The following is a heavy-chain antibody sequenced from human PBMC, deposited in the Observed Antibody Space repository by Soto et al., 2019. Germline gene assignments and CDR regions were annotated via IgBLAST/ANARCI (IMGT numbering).Heavy chain of an antibody. V-gene: IGHV1-69*02. J-gene: IGHJ3*02. CDR1: GGTFSSYT. CDR3: ARPLASCNSIGCWSAFDI. Sequence: SVKVSCKASGGTFSSYTISWVRQAPGQGLEWMGRIIPILGIANYAQKFQGRVTITADKSTSTAYMELSSLSSEDTALYYCARPLASCNSIGCWSAFDIWGQGTMVTV. D-gene: IGHD2-2*01. CDR2: IIPILGIA.